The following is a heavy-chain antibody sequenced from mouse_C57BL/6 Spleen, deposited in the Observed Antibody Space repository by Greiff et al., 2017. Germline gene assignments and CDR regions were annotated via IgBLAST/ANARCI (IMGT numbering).Heavy chain of an antibody. J-gene: IGHJ1*03. CDR1: GYAFSSYW. CDR2: MYPGDGDT. V-gene: IGHV1-80*01. Sequence: QVQLKESGAELVKPGASVKISCKASGYAFSSYWMNWVKQRPGKGIEWIGQMYPGDGDTNYNGKFKGKATLTADKSSSTAYRQLSSLTSDDSAVYFCARWGYGSSPYWYFDVWGTGTTVTGSS. D-gene: IGHD1-1*01. CDR3: ARWGYGSSPYWYFDV.